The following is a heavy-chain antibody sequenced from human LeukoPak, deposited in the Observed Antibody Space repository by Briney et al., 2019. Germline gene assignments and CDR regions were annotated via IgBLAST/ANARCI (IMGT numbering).Heavy chain of an antibody. J-gene: IGHJ5*02. CDR3: ARGLMGSTHP. CDR1: GGSFSGYY. Sequence: SETLSLTCAVYGGSFSGYYWSWIRQPPGKGLEWIGEINHSGSTNYNPSLKSRVTISVDTSKNRFSLKLSSVTAADTAVYYCARGLMGSTHPWGQGTLVTVSS. CDR2: INHSGST. D-gene: IGHD2-2*01. V-gene: IGHV4-34*01.